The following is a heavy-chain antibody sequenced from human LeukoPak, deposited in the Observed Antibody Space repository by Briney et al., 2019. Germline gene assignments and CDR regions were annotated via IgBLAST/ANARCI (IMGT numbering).Heavy chain of an antibody. CDR1: GGFISSYY. V-gene: IGHV4-59*01. D-gene: IGHD5-24*01. J-gene: IGHJ4*02. CDR2: IYYSGST. CDR3: ARVRRPMATMYYFDY. Sequence: SETLSLTCTVSGGFISSYYWSWIRQPPGKGLEWIGYIYYSGSTNYNPSLKSRVTISVDTSKNQFSLKLSSVTAADTAVYYCARVRRPMATMYYFDYWGQGTLVTVSS.